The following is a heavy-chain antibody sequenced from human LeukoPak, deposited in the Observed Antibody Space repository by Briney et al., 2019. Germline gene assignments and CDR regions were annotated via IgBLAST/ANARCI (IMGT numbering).Heavy chain of an antibody. Sequence: PGRSLRLSCAASGFTFSSYGMSWVRQAPGKGLEWVSTISSRTYSTYYADSVMGRFTISRDNSKNTLYLQMNSLRAEDTAVYYCAKRVGTYGAFDYLGQGTLVTVSS. V-gene: IGHV3-23*01. CDR1: GFTFSSYG. D-gene: IGHD1-26*01. CDR2: ISSRTYST. CDR3: AKRVGTYGAFDY. J-gene: IGHJ4*02.